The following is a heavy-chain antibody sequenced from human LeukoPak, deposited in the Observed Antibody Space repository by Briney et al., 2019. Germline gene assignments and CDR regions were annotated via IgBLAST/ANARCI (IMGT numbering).Heavy chain of an antibody. CDR2: ISGSGTSA. V-gene: IGHV3-23*01. D-gene: IGHD6-19*01. J-gene: IGHJ4*02. CDR1: GFTFSSYA. CDR3: ARELRIAVAGTKDY. Sequence: GGSLRLSCAASGFTFSSYAMSWVRQAPGKGLEWVSGISGSGTSAYYADSVKGRFTISRDNSKNTLYLQMNSLRAEDTALYYCARELRIAVAGTKDYWGQGTLVTVSS.